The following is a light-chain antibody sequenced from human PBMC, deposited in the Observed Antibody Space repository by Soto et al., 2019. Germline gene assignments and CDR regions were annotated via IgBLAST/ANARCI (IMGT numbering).Light chain of an antibody. CDR2: AAA. Sequence: DIQMTQSPSSLSASVGDRVTITCRASQGIGNYLAWYQQKPGNVPKLLIYAAATLQSGVPSRFSGSGSWTDFTLTISSLHPEDVATYYCQKYNSAPLVTFGPGTKVDAK. CDR1: QGIGNY. J-gene: IGKJ3*01. CDR3: QKYNSAPLVT. V-gene: IGKV1-27*01.